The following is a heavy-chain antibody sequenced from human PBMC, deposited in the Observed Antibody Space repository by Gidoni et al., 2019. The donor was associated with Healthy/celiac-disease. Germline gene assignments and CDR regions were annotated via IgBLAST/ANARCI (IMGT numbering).Heavy chain of an antibody. Sequence: QVQLVESGGGVVQPGRSLRLSCSASGFPFRSYAMHWVRQAPGKGLEWLAVISYDGSNKYYADSVKGRFTISRDNSKNTLYLQMNSLRAEDTAVYYCARDLEMDVRVHSNDFWSGYYDYWGQGTLVTVSS. J-gene: IGHJ4*02. V-gene: IGHV3-30-3*01. CDR1: GFPFRSYA. CDR3: ARDLEMDVRVHSNDFWSGYYDY. CDR2: ISYDGSNK. D-gene: IGHD3-3*01.